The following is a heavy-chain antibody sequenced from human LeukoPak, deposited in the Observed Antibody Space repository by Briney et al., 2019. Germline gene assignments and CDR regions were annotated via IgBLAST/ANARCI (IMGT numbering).Heavy chain of an antibody. CDR1: EYTLTELS. V-gene: IGHV1-24*01. D-gene: IGHD3-22*01. CDR2: FDPEDGET. Sequence: ASVKVSCKVSEYTLTELSMHWVRQAPGKGLGWMGGFDPEDGETIYAQKFQGRVTMTEDTSTDTAYMELSSLRAEDTAVYYCARVPYYYDSSGYRCNYYMDVWGKGTTVTVSS. J-gene: IGHJ6*03. CDR3: ARVPYYYDSSGYRCNYYMDV.